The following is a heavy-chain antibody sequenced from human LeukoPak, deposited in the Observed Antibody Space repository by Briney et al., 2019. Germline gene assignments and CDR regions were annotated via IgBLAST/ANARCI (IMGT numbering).Heavy chain of an antibody. J-gene: IGHJ4*02. CDR2: IYNSGST. CDR1: GGSISGYY. V-gene: IGHV4-59*01. Sequence: SETLSLTCTVSGGSISGYYWSWIRQPPGKGLGWIGYIYNSGSTTYNSSLKSRVTISVDTSNNQFSLRLRSVTAADTAMYYCARDGLQGSILWGQGTLVTVST. CDR3: ARDGLQGSIL. D-gene: IGHD4-11*01.